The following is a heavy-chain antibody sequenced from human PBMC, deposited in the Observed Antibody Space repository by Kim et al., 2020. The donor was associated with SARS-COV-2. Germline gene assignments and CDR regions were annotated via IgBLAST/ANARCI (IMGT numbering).Heavy chain of an antibody. CDR2: ISAYNGNT. V-gene: IGHV1-18*01. Sequence: ASVKVSCKASGYTFTSYGISWVRQAPGQGLEWMGWISAYNGNTNYAQKLQGRVTMTTDTSTSTAYMELRSLRSDDTAVYYCARDRGIAAAGTNYYYMDVWGKGTTVTVSS. CDR1: GYTFTSYG. J-gene: IGHJ6*03. CDR3: ARDRGIAAAGTNYYYMDV. D-gene: IGHD6-13*01.